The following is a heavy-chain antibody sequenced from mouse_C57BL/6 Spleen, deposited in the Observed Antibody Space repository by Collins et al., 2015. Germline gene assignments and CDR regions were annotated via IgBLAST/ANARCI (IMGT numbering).Heavy chain of an antibody. V-gene: IGHV1-72*01. J-gene: IGHJ1*03. D-gene: IGHD2-3*01. CDR2: IDLNSGGT. CDR3: AIYDGYYDWYFDV. Sequence: QVQLQQPGAELVKPGASVKLSCKASGYTFTSYWMHWVKQRPGRGLEWIGRIDLNSGGTKYNEKFKSKATLTVDKPSSTAYMQLSSLTSEDSAVYYCAIYDGYYDWYFDVWGTGTTVTVSS. CDR1: GYTFTSYW.